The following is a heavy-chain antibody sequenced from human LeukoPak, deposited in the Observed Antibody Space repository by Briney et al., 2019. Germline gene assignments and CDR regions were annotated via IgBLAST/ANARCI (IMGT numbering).Heavy chain of an antibody. CDR3: ARDRHNDAFDI. CDR2: IYSGGNT. V-gene: IGHV3-53*01. CDR1: GIAVSGSY. Sequence: GSLRLSCAPSGIAVSGSYMSWVRQAPGKGLEWVSVIYSGGNTYYADSVKGRFTISRDNSKNTLYLQMNSLRAEDTAVYYCARDRHNDAFDIWGQGTMVTVSS. J-gene: IGHJ3*02.